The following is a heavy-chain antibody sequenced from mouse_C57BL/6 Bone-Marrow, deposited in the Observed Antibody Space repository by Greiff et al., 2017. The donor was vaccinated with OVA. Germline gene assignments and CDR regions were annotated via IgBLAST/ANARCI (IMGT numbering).Heavy chain of an antibody. CDR3: ARHGGYYALLYFDV. D-gene: IGHD2-3*01. Sequence: DVKLVESGGGLVQPGGSLKLSCAASGFTFSDYYMYWVRQTPEKRLEWVAYISNGGGSTYYPATVKGRFPISRDNAKNTLYLQMSRLKSEDTAMYYCARHGGYYALLYFDVWGTGTTVTVSS. CDR2: ISNGGGST. J-gene: IGHJ1*03. CDR1: GFTFSDYY. V-gene: IGHV5-12*01.